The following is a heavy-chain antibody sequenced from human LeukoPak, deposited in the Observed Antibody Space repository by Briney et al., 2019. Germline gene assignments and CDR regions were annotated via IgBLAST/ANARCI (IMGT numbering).Heavy chain of an antibody. V-gene: IGHV1-18*01. CDR2: ISTYNGNT. Sequence: GASVKVSCKASGYTFTTYGISWVRQAPGQGLEWMGWISTYNGNTNYAQKLQGRVTMTTDTSTSTAYMELRSLRSDDTAVYYCARDGYYDSSRYYFDYWGQGTLVTVSS. J-gene: IGHJ4*02. D-gene: IGHD3-22*01. CDR3: ARDGYYDSSRYYFDY. CDR1: GYTFTTYG.